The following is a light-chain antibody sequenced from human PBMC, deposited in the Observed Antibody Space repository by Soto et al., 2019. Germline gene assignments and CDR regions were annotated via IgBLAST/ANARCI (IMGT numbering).Light chain of an antibody. V-gene: IGLV3-21*02. CDR1: NIGSRS. CDR2: DDS. Sequence: SSELTQPPSVSVAPRQTATITCGGTNIGSRSVHWYQQKSGQAPVLVVFDDSVRPSGIPERISGYNSGNTATLTISGVEAGDEADYYCQVWDTTSDHWMFGGGTKLTVL. J-gene: IGLJ3*02. CDR3: QVWDTTSDHWM.